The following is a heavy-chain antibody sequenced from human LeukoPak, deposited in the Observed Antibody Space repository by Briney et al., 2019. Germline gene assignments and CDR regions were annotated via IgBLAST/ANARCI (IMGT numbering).Heavy chain of an antibody. CDR2: IYYSGST. CDR3: ARHSRLASSSVTD. V-gene: IGHV4-39*01. Sequence: PSETLSLTCTVSGGSISSSSYYWGWLRQPPGKGLEWIGSIYYSGSTYYNPSLKSRVTISVDTSKNQFSLKLSSVTAADTAAYYCARHSRLASSSVTDWGQGTLVTVSS. J-gene: IGHJ4*02. CDR1: GGSISSSSYY. D-gene: IGHD2-21*02.